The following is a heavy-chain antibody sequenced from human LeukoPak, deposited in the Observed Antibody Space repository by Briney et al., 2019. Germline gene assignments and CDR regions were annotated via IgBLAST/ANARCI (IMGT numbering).Heavy chain of an antibody. D-gene: IGHD6-6*01. CDR2: IFYSGTT. Sequence: GSLRLSCAASGFTFSSYSMNWVRQPPGKGLEWIGSIFYSGTTYFNPSLRSRVTISVDTSKNGFSLKLSSVTAADTAVYFCARQIAASTLYYFDYWGQGAVVTVSS. CDR1: GFTFSSYSMN. J-gene: IGHJ4*02. V-gene: IGHV4-59*08. CDR3: ARQIAASTLYYFDY.